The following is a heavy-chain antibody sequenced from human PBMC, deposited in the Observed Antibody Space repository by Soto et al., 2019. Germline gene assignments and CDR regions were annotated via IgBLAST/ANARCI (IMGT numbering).Heavy chain of an antibody. V-gene: IGHV3-49*03. CDR1: GFTFGDDA. J-gene: IGHJ6*02. CDR3: TPTKVLRSFDWLPSDVMDG. CDR2: IRSKAYGGTT. D-gene: IGHD3-9*01. Sequence: GGSLRLSCTASGFTFGDDAMSWFRQAPGKGREWVGSIRSKAYGGTTEYAASVKGRFTISRDDSKSIAYLQMNSLKTEDTAVYYSTPTKVLRSFDWLPSDVMDGWCPGTTVTVSS.